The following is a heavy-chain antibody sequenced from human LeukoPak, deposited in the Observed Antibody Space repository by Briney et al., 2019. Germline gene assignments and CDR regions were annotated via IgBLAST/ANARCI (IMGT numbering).Heavy chain of an antibody. Sequence: ASVTVSCKASGYTFTGYYMHWVRQAPGQGLEWMGWINPNSGGTNYAQKFQGRVTMTRDTSISTVYMELSSLRSEDTAVYYCARARSSGLSPPDYWGQGTLVTVSS. CDR1: GYTFTGYY. V-gene: IGHV1-2*02. J-gene: IGHJ4*02. CDR2: INPNSGGT. CDR3: ARARSSGLSPPDY. D-gene: IGHD3-22*01.